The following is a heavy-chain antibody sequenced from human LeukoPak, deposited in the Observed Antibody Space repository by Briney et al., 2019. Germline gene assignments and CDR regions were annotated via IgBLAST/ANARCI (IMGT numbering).Heavy chain of an antibody. CDR3: AREGARPLGSGMDV. CDR1: GGSLSSGSYY. Sequence: SETLSLTCTVSGGSLSSGSYYCSWVPQPPGKGLGWIGDIYNNGRTNYNPSLKIRVTKSVDTSKNQFALKLSSVTAADTAVFFCAREGARPLGSGMDVRGEGTPVTFSS. J-gene: IGHJ6*02. CDR2: IYNNGRT. D-gene: IGHD1-14*01. V-gene: IGHV4-61*01.